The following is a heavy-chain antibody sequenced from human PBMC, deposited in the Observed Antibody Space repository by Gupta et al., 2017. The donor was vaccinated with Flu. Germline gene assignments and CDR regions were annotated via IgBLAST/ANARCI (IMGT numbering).Heavy chain of an antibody. CDR3: ARVLVGATGGCDY. Sequence: EVQLVPSGAEVKKSGESLKISCKGSGYSFTSYWIGWLRQMPGKGLEWMGIIYPGDSATRYSPSFQGQVTISADKSISTAFLQWSSLKASDTAKYYCARVLVGATGGCDYWGQGTLVNVSS. V-gene: IGHV5-51*03. CDR1: GYSFTSYW. CDR2: IYPGDSAT. J-gene: IGHJ4*02. D-gene: IGHD1-26*01.